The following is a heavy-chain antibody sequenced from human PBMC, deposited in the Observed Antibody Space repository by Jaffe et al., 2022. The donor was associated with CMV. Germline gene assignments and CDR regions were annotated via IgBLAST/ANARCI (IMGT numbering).Heavy chain of an antibody. CDR3: ARSYDFWSGYYYYFDY. Sequence: QVQLQQWGAGLLKPSETLSLTCAVYGGSFSGYYWSWIRQPPGKGLEWIGEINHSGSTNYNPSLKSRVTISVDTSKNQFSLKLSSVTAADTAVYYCARSYDFWSGYYYYFDYWGQGTLVTVSS. D-gene: IGHD3-3*01. J-gene: IGHJ4*02. V-gene: IGHV4-34*01. CDR1: GGSFSGYY. CDR2: INHSGST.